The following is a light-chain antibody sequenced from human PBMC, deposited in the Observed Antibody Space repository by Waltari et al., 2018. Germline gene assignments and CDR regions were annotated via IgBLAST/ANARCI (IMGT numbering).Light chain of an antibody. J-gene: IGKJ1*01. V-gene: IGKV4-1*01. Sequence: DIVMTQSPDSLAVSLGGRATITCKSSQTFLKRSNNRTYLAWFQHKSGQPPKLLISWASTRESGVPDRFTGSGSGTDFTLVISSLQAEDVAVYYCQQYYSNPPLFGQGTRVEI. CDR3: QQYYSNPPL. CDR2: WAS. CDR1: QTFLKRSNNRTY.